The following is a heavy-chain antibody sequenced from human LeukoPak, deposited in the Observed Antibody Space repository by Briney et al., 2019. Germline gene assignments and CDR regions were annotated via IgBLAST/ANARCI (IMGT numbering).Heavy chain of an antibody. CDR1: GGSISSYY. V-gene: IGHV4-59*01. D-gene: IGHD3-9*01. CDR3: ARGPYDDILTGFPY. CDR2: IYYSGNT. J-gene: IGHJ4*02. Sequence: PSETLSVTCTVIGGSISSYYWSWIRQPPGKGLEGIGYIYYSGNTNYNPSLKSRVTISVDTSKNQFSLKLSSVTAADTAVYYCARGPYDDILTGFPYWGQGTLVTVSS.